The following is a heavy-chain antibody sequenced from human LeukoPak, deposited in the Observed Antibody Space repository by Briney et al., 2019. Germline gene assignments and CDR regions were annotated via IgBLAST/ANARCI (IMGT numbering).Heavy chain of an antibody. Sequence: GGSLRLSCAASGFTFSNAWMSWVRQAPGKGLEWVGRIKSKTDGGTTDYAAPVKGRFTISRDDSKNTLYLQMNSLKTEDTAVYYCTTDVALYSTYYFDYWGQGTLVTVSS. CDR3: TTDVALYSTYYFDY. V-gene: IGHV3-15*01. D-gene: IGHD4-11*01. CDR2: IKSKTDGGTT. J-gene: IGHJ4*02. CDR1: GFTFSNAW.